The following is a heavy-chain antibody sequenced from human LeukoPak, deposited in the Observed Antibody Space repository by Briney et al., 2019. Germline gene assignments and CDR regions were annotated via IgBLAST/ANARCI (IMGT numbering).Heavy chain of an antibody. V-gene: IGHV4-4*07. Sequence: SGTLSLTCTVSGGSISSYYWSWIRQPAGKGLEWIGRIYTSGSTNYNPSLKSRITMSVDTSKNQFSLKLSSVTAADTAVYYCARSQSLYSSSWVFDYWGQGTLVTVSS. D-gene: IGHD6-13*01. CDR1: GGSISSYY. CDR2: IYTSGST. CDR3: ARSQSLYSSSWVFDY. J-gene: IGHJ4*02.